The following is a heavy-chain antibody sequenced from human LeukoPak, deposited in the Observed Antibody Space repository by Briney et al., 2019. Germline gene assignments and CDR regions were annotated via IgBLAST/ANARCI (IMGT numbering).Heavy chain of an antibody. CDR2: IVVGSNNT. V-gene: IGHV1-58*01. J-gene: IGHJ5*02. CDR3: AAPYSTRWFDL. CDR1: GFPLSSSA. Sequence: GTSVKVSCKASGFPLSSSAVQWVGQAGGQRLEWIGWIVVGSNNTNYAQKFQERVTITRDMSTSTAYMELSSLRSEDTAVYYCAAPYSTRWFDLWGRGTLVTVPS. D-gene: IGHD6-13*01.